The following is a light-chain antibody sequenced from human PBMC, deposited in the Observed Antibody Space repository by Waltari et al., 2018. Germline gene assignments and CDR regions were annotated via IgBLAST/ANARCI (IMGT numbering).Light chain of an antibody. CDR1: QSLVHSDGRTY. CDR2: KVS. V-gene: IGKV2-30*02. Sequence: DVVMTQSPLSLPVIFGQTASITCRSSQSLVHSDGRTYLNWFQQRPGQSPRRLIYKVSNLDSGVPDRFSGSGSGTEFTLEISRVEAADVAVYYCMQGTYWPRTFGQGTKLEIE. CDR3: MQGTYWPRT. J-gene: IGKJ2*01.